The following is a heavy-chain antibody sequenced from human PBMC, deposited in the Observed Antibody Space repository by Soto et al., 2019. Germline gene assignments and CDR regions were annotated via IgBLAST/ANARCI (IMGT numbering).Heavy chain of an antibody. V-gene: IGHV4-30-4*01. CDR1: GVSISSGDYY. J-gene: IGHJ4*02. CDR2: IYYSGST. Sequence: ASETLSLTCTFSGVSISSGDYYWSWIRQPPGKGLEWIGYIYYSGSTYYNPSLKSRVTISVDTSKNQFSLKLSSVTAADTAVYYRAKGATFEYWGQGTLVIVSS. D-gene: IGHD1-26*01. CDR3: AKGATFEY.